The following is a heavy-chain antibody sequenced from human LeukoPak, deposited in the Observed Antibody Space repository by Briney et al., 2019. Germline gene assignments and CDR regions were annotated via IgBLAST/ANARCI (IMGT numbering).Heavy chain of an antibody. J-gene: IGHJ4*02. CDR2: ISYTGGT. CDR3: AGIIVGASFDY. CDR1: GGSVNNGPYY. Sequence: SETLSLTCTVSGGSVNNGPYYWSWIRQHPGKGLEWIGYISYTGGTYYNPSLESRVSMSVDTSKNQFSLKLSSVTAADTAMYYCAGIIVGASFDYWGQGTLVTVSS. D-gene: IGHD1-26*01. V-gene: IGHV4-31*03.